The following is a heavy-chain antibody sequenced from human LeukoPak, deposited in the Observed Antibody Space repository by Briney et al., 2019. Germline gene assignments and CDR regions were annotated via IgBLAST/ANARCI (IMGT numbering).Heavy chain of an antibody. Sequence: TGGSLRLSCAASGFTFNNYGTHWVRQAPGKGLEWLAVVTYGDNIDYYRDSVKGRFTISRDNSQNTLYLQMNRLSAEDTAVYYCVREQGSGWYRVSDYWGQGTLVTVSS. D-gene: IGHD6-19*01. CDR3: VREQGSGWYRVSDY. CDR2: VTYGDNID. CDR1: GFTFNNYG. J-gene: IGHJ4*02. V-gene: IGHV3-33*01.